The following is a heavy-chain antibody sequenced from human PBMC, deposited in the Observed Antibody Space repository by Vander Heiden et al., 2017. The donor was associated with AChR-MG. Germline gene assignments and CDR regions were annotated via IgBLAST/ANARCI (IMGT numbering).Heavy chain of an antibody. V-gene: IGHV4-39*01. CDR3: AIKYSSGWYAIDY. CDR1: GGSISSSSYY. J-gene: IGHJ4*02. D-gene: IGHD6-19*01. Sequence: QLQLQESGPGLVKPSETLSLTCTVSGGSISSSSYYWGWIRQPPGKGLEWIGSSYYSGSTYYNPSLKSRVTISVDTSKNQFSLKLSSVTAADTAVYYCAIKYSSGWYAIDYWGQGTLVTVSS. CDR2: SYYSGST.